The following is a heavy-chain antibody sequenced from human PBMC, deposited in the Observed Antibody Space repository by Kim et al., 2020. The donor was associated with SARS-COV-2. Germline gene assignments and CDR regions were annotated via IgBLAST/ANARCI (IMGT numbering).Heavy chain of an antibody. CDR3: ARTRLSDGVTLFH. V-gene: IGHV3-21*01. J-gene: IGHJ4*02. Sequence: GGSLRLSCAASGFTFSSYSMNWVRQAPGKGLEWVSSISSSSSYIYYADSVKGRFTISRDNAKNSLYLQMNSLRAEDTAVYYCARTRLSDGVTLFHWGQGTLVTVSS. CDR2: ISSSSSYI. CDR1: GFTFSSYS. D-gene: IGHD3-16*01.